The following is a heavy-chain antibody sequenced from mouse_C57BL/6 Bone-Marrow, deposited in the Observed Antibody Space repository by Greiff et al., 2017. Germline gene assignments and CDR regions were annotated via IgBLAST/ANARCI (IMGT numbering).Heavy chain of an antibody. V-gene: IGHV1-50*01. CDR3: ARDDYDDYFDY. J-gene: IGHJ2*01. CDR2: IDPSDSYT. D-gene: IGHD2-4*01. CDR1: GYTFTSYW. Sequence: QVQLQQPGAELVKPGASVKLSCKASGYTFTSYWMQWVKQRPGQGLEWIGEIDPSDSYTNYNQKFKGKATLTVDTSSSTAYMQLSSPTSEDSAVYYCARDDYDDYFDYWGQGTTLTVSS.